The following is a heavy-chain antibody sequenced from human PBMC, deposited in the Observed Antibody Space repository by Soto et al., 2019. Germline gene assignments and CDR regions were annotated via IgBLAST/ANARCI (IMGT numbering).Heavy chain of an antibody. CDR1: GGTFSSYA. CDR2: IIPIFGTA. J-gene: IGHJ4*02. D-gene: IGHD4-17*01. CDR3: AVQGPSLIRCLGD. V-gene: IGHV1-69*06. Sequence: QVQLVQSGAEVKKPGSSVKVSCKASGGTFSSYAISWVRQAPGHGLEWMGGIIPIFGTANYAQKFQGRVTITADNSTSTAYMERSSLRSEDTAVYYCAVQGPSLIRCLGDWGKGTLVTVSS.